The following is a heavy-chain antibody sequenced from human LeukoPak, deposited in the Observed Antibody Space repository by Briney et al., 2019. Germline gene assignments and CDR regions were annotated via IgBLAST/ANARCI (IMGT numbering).Heavy chain of an antibody. Sequence: GGSLRLSCTASGFSFSDHYMDWVRQAPGKGREWVGRIRNKAQSYTTEFAASVKGRFTISRDDSKNALFLQMNSLKTEDTAVYYCARAAAGLFNYYFDYWGQGTLVTVSS. V-gene: IGHV3-72*01. CDR2: IRNKAQSYTT. D-gene: IGHD6-13*01. J-gene: IGHJ4*02. CDR1: GFSFSDHY. CDR3: ARAAAGLFNYYFDY.